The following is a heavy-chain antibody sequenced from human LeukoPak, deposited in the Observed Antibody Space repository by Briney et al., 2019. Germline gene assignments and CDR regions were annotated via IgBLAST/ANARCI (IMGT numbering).Heavy chain of an antibody. CDR3: AREVRRDGSITNWFDP. CDR2: IIPIFGTA. Sequence: ASVKVSCKASGGTFSNYAISWVRQAPGQGLEWMGGIIPIFGTANYAQKFQGRVTITTDESTSTAYMELSSLRSEDTAVYYCAREVRRDGSITNWFDPWGQGTLVTVSS. CDR1: GGTFSNYA. V-gene: IGHV1-69*05. D-gene: IGHD5-24*01. J-gene: IGHJ5*02.